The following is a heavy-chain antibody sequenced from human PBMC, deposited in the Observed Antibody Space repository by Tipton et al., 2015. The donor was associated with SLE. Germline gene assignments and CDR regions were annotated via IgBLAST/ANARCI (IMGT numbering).Heavy chain of an antibody. D-gene: IGHD1-7*01. J-gene: IGHJ3*02. CDR3: ARDLTGTTSAFDI. Sequence: SLRLSCAASGFTFSSYAMSWVRQAPGKGLEWVSAISGSGGSTYYADSVKGRFTISRDNSKNTLSLQMNSLRADDTALYYCARDLTGTTSAFDIWGQGTMVTVSS. V-gene: IGHV3-23*01. CDR1: GFTFSSYA. CDR2: ISGSGGST.